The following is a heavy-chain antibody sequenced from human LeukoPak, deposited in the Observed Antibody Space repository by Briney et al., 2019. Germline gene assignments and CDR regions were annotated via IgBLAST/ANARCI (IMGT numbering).Heavy chain of an antibody. CDR3: ARDRGYSYGGYFDY. J-gene: IGHJ4*02. CDR1: GGTFSSYA. Sequence: SVKVSCKASGGTFSSYAISWVRQAPGQGLEWMGGIIPIFGTANYAQKFQGRVTITADESTSTAYMELSSLRSEDTAVYYCARDRGYSYGGYFDYWGQGTPVTVSS. D-gene: IGHD5-18*01. CDR2: IIPIFGTA. V-gene: IGHV1-69*13.